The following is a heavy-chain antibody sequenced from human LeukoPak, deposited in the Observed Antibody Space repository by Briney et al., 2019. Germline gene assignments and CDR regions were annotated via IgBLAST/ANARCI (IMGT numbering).Heavy chain of an antibody. Sequence: ASVKVSCKVSGYTLTELSMHWVRQAPGKGLEWMGGFDPEDGETIYAQKFQGRVTMTEDTSTDTAYMELSSLRSEDTAVYYCATGGIKFSGRLRYFDWALYFQHWGQGTLVTVSS. D-gene: IGHD3-9*01. CDR3: ATGGIKFSGRLRYFDWALYFQH. CDR1: GYTLTELS. J-gene: IGHJ1*01. CDR2: FDPEDGET. V-gene: IGHV1-24*01.